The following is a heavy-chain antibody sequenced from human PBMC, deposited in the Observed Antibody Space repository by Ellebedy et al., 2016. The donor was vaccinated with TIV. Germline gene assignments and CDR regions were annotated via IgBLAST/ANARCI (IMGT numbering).Heavy chain of an antibody. J-gene: IGHJ4*02. CDR2: INDSGTT. D-gene: IGHD2-2*01. Sequence: SETLSLTXAVYGGSFSGYYWTWIRQAPGKGPEWIGEINDSGTTNYNPSLKSRVTISVDTSKNQFSLKLSSLTAADTAVYYCARQGCSSTSCYPLPGYWGQGTLVTVSS. V-gene: IGHV4-34*01. CDR3: ARQGCSSTSCYPLPGY. CDR1: GGSFSGYY.